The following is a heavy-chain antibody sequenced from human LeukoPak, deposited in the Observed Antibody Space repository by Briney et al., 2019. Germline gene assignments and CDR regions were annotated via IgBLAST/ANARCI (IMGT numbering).Heavy chain of an antibody. CDR2: IWYDGSNK. J-gene: IGHJ5*02. V-gene: IGHV3-33*01. Sequence: GRSLRLSCAASGFTFSSYGMQWVRQAPGKGLEWVAVIWYDGSNKYYADSVKGRFTISRDNSKNTLYLQMNSLRAEDTAVYYCARGGGSTSGWYNYFDPWGQGTLITVSS. D-gene: IGHD2-2*01. CDR1: GFTFSSYG. CDR3: ARGGGSTSGWYNYFDP.